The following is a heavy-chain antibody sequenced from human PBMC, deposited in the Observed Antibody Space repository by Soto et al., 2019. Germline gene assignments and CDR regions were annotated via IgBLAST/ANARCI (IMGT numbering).Heavy chain of an antibody. CDR2: MNPNSGNT. D-gene: IGHD3-3*01. CDR1: GYTFTSYD. V-gene: IGHV1-8*01. CDR3: ARGITIFGVAPP. J-gene: IGHJ5*02. Sequence: QVQLVQSGAEVKKPGASVKVSCKASGYTFTSYDINWVRQATGQGLEWMGWMNPNSGNTGYAQKFKGRVTMTSKTSISIDYMELSSLRSEDTAVSYCARGITIFGVAPPWGQGTLVTVSS.